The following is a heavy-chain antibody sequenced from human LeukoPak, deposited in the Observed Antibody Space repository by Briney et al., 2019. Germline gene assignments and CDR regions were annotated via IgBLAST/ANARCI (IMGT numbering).Heavy chain of an antibody. D-gene: IGHD5-18*01. CDR1: GFTFGDHA. CDR3: TRGPIQLWLYHGMDV. V-gene: IGHV3-49*04. J-gene: IGHJ6*02. Sequence: GRSLRLSCTVSGFTFGDHAVSWVRQAPGKGLEWVGFIRSKTYGGTTEYAASVKGRFIISRDDSTSIAYLQMNSLKTEDTAVYYCTRGPIQLWLYHGMDVWGQGTTVTVSS. CDR2: IRSKTYGGTT.